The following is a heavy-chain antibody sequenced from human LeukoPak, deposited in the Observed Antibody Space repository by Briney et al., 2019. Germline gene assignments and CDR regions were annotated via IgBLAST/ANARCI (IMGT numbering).Heavy chain of an antibody. CDR3: ARGDPHADL. CDR1: GFDLSTYE. CDR2: ITISGHTK. J-gene: IGHJ5*02. Sequence: GGSLRLSCAASGFDLSTYEMNWVRQAPGKGLEWIADITISGHTKNYADSVKGRFTISRDNARTPLYLQMNSLRVEDTGVYYCARGDPHADLWGQGTLVTVSS. V-gene: IGHV3-48*03.